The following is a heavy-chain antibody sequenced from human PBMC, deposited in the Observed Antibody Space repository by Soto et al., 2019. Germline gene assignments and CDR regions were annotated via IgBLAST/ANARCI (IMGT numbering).Heavy chain of an antibody. Sequence: EVQLAESGGGLVQPGGSLRLSCVASGFTFRSYEMNWVRQAPGKGLEWVSYISSSGSSIYYPDSVKGRFTISRDNAKNSLYLQMNSLRAEGTAVYYCARESCSSSSCSTRYGMDVWGQGTTVTVSS. V-gene: IGHV3-48*03. CDR2: ISSSGSSI. J-gene: IGHJ6*02. CDR1: GFTFRSYE. D-gene: IGHD2-2*01. CDR3: ARESCSSSSCSTRYGMDV.